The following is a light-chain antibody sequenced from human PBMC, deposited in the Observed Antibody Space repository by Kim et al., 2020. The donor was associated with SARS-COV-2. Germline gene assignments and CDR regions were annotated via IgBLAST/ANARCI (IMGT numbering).Light chain of an antibody. CDR1: QGVSSSY. V-gene: IGKV3-20*01. CDR2: AAS. J-gene: IGKJ2*01. Sequence: SPEERATTSCRASQGVSSSYLAWYQQKLGQTPRFLIYAASTRATGTPDRFSGSGSGTDFTLTISRVEPEDFAVYYCQQYGSSPPTFGQGTKLEI. CDR3: QQYGSSPPT.